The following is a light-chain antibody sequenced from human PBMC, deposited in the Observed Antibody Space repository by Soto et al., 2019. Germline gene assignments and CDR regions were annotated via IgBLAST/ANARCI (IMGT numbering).Light chain of an antibody. CDR1: SSDVGGYNY. CDR2: EVS. Sequence: QSVLTQPASVSGSPGQSITISCTGTSSDVGGYNYVSWFQQHPGKAPKLMIYEVSSRPSGVSNRFSGSKSGNTASLTISGLQAEAEADYYCSSYTSSSTYVFGTGTKLTVL. V-gene: IGLV2-14*01. CDR3: SSYTSSSTYV. J-gene: IGLJ1*01.